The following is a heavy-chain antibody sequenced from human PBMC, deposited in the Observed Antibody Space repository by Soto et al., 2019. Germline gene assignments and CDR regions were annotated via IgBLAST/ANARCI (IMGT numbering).Heavy chain of an antibody. CDR2: INAGDGNT. CDR1: RYTFTNYV. Sequence: QVHLVQSGADVKKPGASLHVSCKASRYTFTNYVIHWVRLAHGERLEWMGWINAGDGNTRYSQKFQDRVTITMDTYSGTVDMTLTSMTSDDTAVYYCTRGGQAARLGFDNWGQGTLVTASS. V-gene: IGHV1-3*01. CDR3: TRGGQAARLGFDN. J-gene: IGHJ5*02. D-gene: IGHD6-25*01.